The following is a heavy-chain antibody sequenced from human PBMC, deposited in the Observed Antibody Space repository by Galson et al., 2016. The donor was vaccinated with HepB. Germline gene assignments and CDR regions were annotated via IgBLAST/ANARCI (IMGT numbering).Heavy chain of an antibody. J-gene: IGHJ3*02. CDR3: VRVRADYGGNMPDAFDI. V-gene: IGHV3-21*01. Sequence: LRLSCAASGFTFSRYTMNWVRQAPGKGLEWVSSISSGSSYIYYADSVKGRFTISRDNAKNSLYLQMNSLRAEDTAVYYCVRVRADYGGNMPDAFDIWGQGTMVTVSS. CDR2: ISSGSSYI. D-gene: IGHD4-23*01. CDR1: GFTFSRYT.